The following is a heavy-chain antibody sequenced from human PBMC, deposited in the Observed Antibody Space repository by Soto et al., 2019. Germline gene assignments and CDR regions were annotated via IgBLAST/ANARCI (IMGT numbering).Heavy chain of an antibody. J-gene: IGHJ4*02. Sequence: EVQLVESGGGLVQPGGSLRLSCAASGFTVSSNYMSWVRQAPGKGLEWVSLIYSGGSTYYADSVKGRFTISRDTSKNTLYLQLNSLRAEDTAVYYCARDSWGYGPFGYWGQGTLVTVSS. V-gene: IGHV3-66*01. CDR2: IYSGGST. D-gene: IGHD5-18*01. CDR3: ARDSWGYGPFGY. CDR1: GFTVSSNY.